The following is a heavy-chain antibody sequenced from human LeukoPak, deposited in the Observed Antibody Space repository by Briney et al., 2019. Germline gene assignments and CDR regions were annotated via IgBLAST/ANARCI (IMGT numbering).Heavy chain of an antibody. CDR3: ARQTASGIDY. V-gene: IGHV4-39*01. D-gene: IGHD2-15*01. J-gene: IGHJ4*02. Sequence: SETLSLTCTVSGGSISSSTYYWVWVRQPPGKGPEWIGNINYGGTTYYNPSLKSRVTISIDTSNNQFSLKLSSVTAADTAVYYCARQTASGIDYWGQGTLVTVSS. CDR2: INYGGTT. CDR1: GGSISSSTYY.